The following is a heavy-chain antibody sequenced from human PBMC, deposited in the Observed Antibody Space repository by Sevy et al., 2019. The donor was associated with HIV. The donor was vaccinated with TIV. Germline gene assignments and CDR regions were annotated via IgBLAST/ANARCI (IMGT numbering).Heavy chain of an antibody. Sequence: GGSLRLSFEAFGFAFSDYAMLWVRQVPGKGLEWLAVVSYDGSNTSYADSVKGRFTVSRDNSKNTLYLQMNSLRRDDTAVFYCARFPPQRAFDIWGQGTTVTVSS. CDR3: ARFPPQRAFDI. V-gene: IGHV3-30-3*01. CDR1: GFAFSDYA. CDR2: VSYDGSNT. J-gene: IGHJ3*02.